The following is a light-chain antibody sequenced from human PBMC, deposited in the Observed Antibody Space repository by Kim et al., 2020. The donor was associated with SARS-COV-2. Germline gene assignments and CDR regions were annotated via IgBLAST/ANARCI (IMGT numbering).Light chain of an antibody. V-gene: IGLV2-14*01. Sequence: QPASVSGSPGQSITISCAGSSSDIGDYKYVSWYQQHPGKAPKLIISAVSDRPSGISNRFSGSKSGNTASLTISRLQAEDEADYYCSSYTRSGTLYVVFGGGTQLTVL. J-gene: IGLJ3*02. CDR2: AVS. CDR1: SSDIGDYKY. CDR3: SSYTRSGTLYVV.